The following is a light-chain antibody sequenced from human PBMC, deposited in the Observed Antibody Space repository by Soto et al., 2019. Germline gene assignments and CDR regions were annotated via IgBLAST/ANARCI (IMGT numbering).Light chain of an antibody. CDR1: QGIGDR. Sequence: DIQMTQSPSSVSASVGDGVTLTCRASQGIGDRLAWYQQKPGKVPQLLIYFASTLGSGVPSRFSGSGSGTDFILTINTLQADDFATYYCLHTYSFPRTFGQGTKVDIK. CDR2: FAS. CDR3: LHTYSFPRT. V-gene: IGKV1-12*01. J-gene: IGKJ1*01.